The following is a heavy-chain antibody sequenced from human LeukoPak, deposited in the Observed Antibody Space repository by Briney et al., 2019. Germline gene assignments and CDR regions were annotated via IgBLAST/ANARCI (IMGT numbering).Heavy chain of an antibody. CDR2: ISGSGGST. D-gene: IGHD3-10*01. V-gene: IGHV3-23*01. CDR1: GFTFSSYA. CDR3: AKVYGSGSYLSEDYFDY. J-gene: IGHJ4*02. Sequence: GGSLRLSCAASGFTFSSYAMSWVRQAPGKGLEWVSVISGSGGSTYYADSVKGRFTISRDNSKNTLYLRMNSLRAEDTALYYCAKVYGSGSYLSEDYFDYWGQGTLVTVSS.